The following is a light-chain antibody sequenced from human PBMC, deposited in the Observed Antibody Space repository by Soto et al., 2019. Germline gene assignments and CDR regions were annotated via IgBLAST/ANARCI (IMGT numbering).Light chain of an antibody. J-gene: IGKJ1*01. V-gene: IGKV3-15*01. CDR2: GAS. Sequence: EIVMKQSPATLSLSPGERATLSCRASQSVSSNLAWYQQKPGQAPRLLIYGASTRSTGIPARFSGSGSGTEFTLTISSLQSEDFAVYYCQQYNNWPPWTFGQGTKVEIK. CDR3: QQYNNWPPWT. CDR1: QSVSSN.